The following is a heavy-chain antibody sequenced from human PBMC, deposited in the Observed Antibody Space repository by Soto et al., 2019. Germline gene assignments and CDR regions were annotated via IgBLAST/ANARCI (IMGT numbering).Heavy chain of an antibody. Sequence: VRLMQSGAEVKEPGSSVKVSCKASGGTFSSYAISWVRQAPGQGHEWMGGIIPIFGTANYAQKFQGRVTITADESTSTAYMELSSLRSEDTAVYYCASRHGSSGWYIGPFDPWGQGTLVTVSS. V-gene: IGHV1-69*12. CDR1: GGTFSSYA. J-gene: IGHJ5*02. CDR3: ASRHGSSGWYIGPFDP. D-gene: IGHD6-19*01. CDR2: IIPIFGTA.